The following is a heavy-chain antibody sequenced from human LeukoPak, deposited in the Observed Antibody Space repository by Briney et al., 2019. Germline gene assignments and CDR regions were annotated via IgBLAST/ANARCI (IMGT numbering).Heavy chain of an antibody. V-gene: IGHV3-30*02. CDR2: IRYDGSNK. J-gene: IGHJ6*03. CDR1: GFTFSSYG. Sequence: GGSLRLSCAASGFTFSSYGMHWVRQAPGKGLEWVAFIRYDGSNKYYADSVKGRFTISRDNSKNTLYLQMNSLRAEDTAVYYCAKGSGPGGYSYGTYYYYYYYMDVWGKGTTVTVSS. CDR3: AKGSGPGGYSYGTYYYYYYYMDV. D-gene: IGHD5-18*01.